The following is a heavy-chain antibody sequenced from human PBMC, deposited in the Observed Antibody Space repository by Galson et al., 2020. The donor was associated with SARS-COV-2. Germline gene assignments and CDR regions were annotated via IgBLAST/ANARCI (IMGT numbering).Heavy chain of an antibody. CDR1: GGSIKSGGYY. Sequence: SETLSLTCTVSGGSIKSGGYYWSWNRQHPGKGLEWLGSIYYSGSNYYNPSLKSRVTISVDTSKNQFSLKLSSVTAADTAVYYCARVDYDNLTGYSPGGMDVWGQGTTVTVSS. CDR2: IYYSGSN. CDR3: ARVDYDNLTGYSPGGMDV. D-gene: IGHD3-9*01. V-gene: IGHV4-31*03. J-gene: IGHJ6*02.